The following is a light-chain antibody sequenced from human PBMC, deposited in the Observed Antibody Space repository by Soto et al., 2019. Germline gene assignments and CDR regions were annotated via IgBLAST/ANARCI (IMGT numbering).Light chain of an antibody. CDR1: QSVSDTF. CDR2: GAS. CDR3: QQYGSSPRT. V-gene: IGKV3-20*01. Sequence: EIVLTQSPGTLSLSPGERVTLSCRASQSVSDTFLAWYQQKPGQAPRLLIYGASSRATGIPDRFSGSGSETEFTLTISRLEPEDFAVYYCQQYGSSPRTFGQGTKLEIK. J-gene: IGKJ2*01.